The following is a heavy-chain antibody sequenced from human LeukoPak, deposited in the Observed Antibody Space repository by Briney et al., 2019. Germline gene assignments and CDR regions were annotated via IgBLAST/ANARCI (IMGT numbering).Heavy chain of an antibody. D-gene: IGHD6-13*01. V-gene: IGHV4-39*01. CDR1: GDSISSSSYC. Sequence: KSSETLSLTCTVSGDSISSSSYCWDWIRQPPGKGLEWIGNIYNSANTHYNPSPKTRITMSVDTSKNQFSLKLSSVTAADTAVYYCARPRGIAAAGRRDYFDYWGQGTLVTVSS. CDR2: IYNSANT. J-gene: IGHJ4*02. CDR3: ARPRGIAAAGRRDYFDY.